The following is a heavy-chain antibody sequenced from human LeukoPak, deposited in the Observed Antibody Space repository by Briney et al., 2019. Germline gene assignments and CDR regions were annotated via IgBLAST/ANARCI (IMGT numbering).Heavy chain of an antibody. CDR3: ARGPPYLLFDY. J-gene: IGHJ4*02. CDR2: IYYSGST. Sequence: SETLSLTCTVSGGSISSYYWSWIRQPPGKGLEWIGYIYYSGSTNYNPSPKSRVTISVDTSKNQFPLKLSSVTAADTAVYYCARGPPYLLFDYWGQGTLVTVSS. CDR1: GGSISSYY. V-gene: IGHV4-59*01. D-gene: IGHD2-15*01.